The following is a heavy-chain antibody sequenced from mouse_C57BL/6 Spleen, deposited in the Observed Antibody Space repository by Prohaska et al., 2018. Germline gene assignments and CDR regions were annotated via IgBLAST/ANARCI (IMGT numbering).Heavy chain of an antibody. J-gene: IGHJ3*01. V-gene: IGHV1-26*01. CDR1: GYTFTDYY. CDR2: INPNNGGT. CDR3: VSDSSGYVFAY. Sequence: EVQLQQSGPELVKPGASVKISCKASGYTFTDYYMNWVKQSHGKSIEWIGDINPNNGGTSYNQKFKGKATLTVDKSSSTAYMELRSLTSEDSAVYYCVSDSSGYVFAYWGQGTLVTVSA. D-gene: IGHD3-2*02.